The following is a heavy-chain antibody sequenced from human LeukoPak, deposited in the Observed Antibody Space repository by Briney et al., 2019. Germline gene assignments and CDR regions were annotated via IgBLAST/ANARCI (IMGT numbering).Heavy chain of an antibody. CDR2: INHSGST. Sequence: PSETLSLTCAVYGGSFSGYYWSWIRQPPGRGLEWIGEINHSGSTNYNPSLKSRVTISVDTSKNQFSLKLSSVTAADTAVYYCARLEQWLVHRYWGRGTLVTVSS. D-gene: IGHD6-19*01. CDR1: GGSFSGYY. V-gene: IGHV4-34*01. J-gene: IGHJ4*02. CDR3: ARLEQWLVHRY.